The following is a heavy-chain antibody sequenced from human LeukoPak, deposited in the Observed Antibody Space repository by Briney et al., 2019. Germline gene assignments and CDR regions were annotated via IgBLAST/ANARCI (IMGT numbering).Heavy chain of an antibody. D-gene: IGHD3-22*01. Sequence: GGSLRLSCAASGFTFSSYVMSWVRQAPGKGLEWVSAISGSGGSTYYADSVKGRFTISRDNSKNTLYLQMNSLRAEDTAVYYCASGGDYYDSSGPITPIDYWGQGTLVTVSS. CDR2: ISGSGGST. CDR1: GFTFSSYV. J-gene: IGHJ4*02. CDR3: ASGGDYYDSSGPITPIDY. V-gene: IGHV3-23*01.